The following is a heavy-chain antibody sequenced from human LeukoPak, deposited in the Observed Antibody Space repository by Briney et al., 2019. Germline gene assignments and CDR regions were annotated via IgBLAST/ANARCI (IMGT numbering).Heavy chain of an antibody. Sequence: GGSLRLSCVASGFTFSTYAMSWVRQAPGKGLEWVSAISGSGGSTYYADSVKGRFTISRDNSKNTLYLQMNSLRAEDTAVYYCASQWLRFNYYYGMDVWGQGTTVTVSS. V-gene: IGHV3-23*01. CDR1: GFTFSTYA. CDR3: ASQWLRFNYYYGMDV. J-gene: IGHJ6*02. D-gene: IGHD5-12*01. CDR2: ISGSGGST.